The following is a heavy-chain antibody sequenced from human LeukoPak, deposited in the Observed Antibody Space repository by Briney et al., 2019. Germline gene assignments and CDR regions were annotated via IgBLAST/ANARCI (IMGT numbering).Heavy chain of an antibody. Sequence: GGSLRLSCAASRFAFSSYAMGWVRQAPGKGLEWVSSVDDSGAFTYYADSVKGRFTISRDNSKSTLYLQMNSLRAEDTALYYCAKRSSSSSPPYFDYCGQGTLVTVPS. V-gene: IGHV3-23*01. D-gene: IGHD6-6*01. CDR2: VDDSGAFT. CDR3: AKRSSSSSPPYFDY. CDR1: RFAFSSYA. J-gene: IGHJ4*02.